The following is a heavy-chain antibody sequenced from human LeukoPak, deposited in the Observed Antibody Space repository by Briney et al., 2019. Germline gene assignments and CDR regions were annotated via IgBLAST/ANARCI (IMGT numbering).Heavy chain of an antibody. CDR2: IYYSGST. Sequence: PSETLSLTCTVSGGSISSYYWSWIRQPPGKGLEWIGYIYYSGSTNYNPSLKSRVTISVDTSKNQFSLKLSSVTAADTAVYYCARVRVWMATIFPPEPADYWGQGTLVTVSS. J-gene: IGHJ4*02. D-gene: IGHD5-24*01. CDR3: ARVRVWMATIFPPEPADY. CDR1: GGSISSYY. V-gene: IGHV4-59*01.